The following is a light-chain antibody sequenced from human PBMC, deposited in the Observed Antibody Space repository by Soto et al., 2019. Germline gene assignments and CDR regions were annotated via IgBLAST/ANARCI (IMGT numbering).Light chain of an antibody. J-gene: IGLJ2*01. CDR3: SSLTSTNTLA. Sequence: QSALTQPASVSGSPGQSITISCTGTSSDVGGYNYVSWYQQHPGKAPKLMIYEVSYRPSGVSNRFSGSKSGNTAYLTISGLQAEDEAGYYCSSLTSTNTLAFGGGTKVTVL. CDR1: SSDVGGYNY. V-gene: IGLV2-14*01. CDR2: EVS.